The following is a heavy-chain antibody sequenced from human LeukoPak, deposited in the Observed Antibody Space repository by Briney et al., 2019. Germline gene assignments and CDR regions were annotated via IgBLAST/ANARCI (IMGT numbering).Heavy chain of an antibody. CDR3: ARYEREYGAFDI. CDR2: IYYSGST. CDR1: GGSISSYF. Sequence: SETLSLTCTVSGGSISSYFWSWIRQPPGKGLEWIGYIYYSGSTNYNPSLTSRVTISVDTSKNQFSLKLSSGTAADTAVYYCARYEREYGAFDIGGQGTRVSVSS. V-gene: IGHV4-59*01. J-gene: IGHJ3*02. D-gene: IGHD3-10*01.